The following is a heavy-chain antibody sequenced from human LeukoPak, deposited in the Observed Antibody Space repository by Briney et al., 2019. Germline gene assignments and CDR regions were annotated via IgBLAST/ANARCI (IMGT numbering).Heavy chain of an antibody. CDR1: GLIFITFA. J-gene: IGHJ4*02. CDR3: VKGHLIYRLLDY. CDR2: ISHDGNDK. D-gene: IGHD4-11*01. Sequence: GRPLKLSWVPPGLIFITFAMNWVRQAPAKGLNGVAFISHDGNDKYYADSVKGRFAISRDNSHNTLYLQINSLRPVDTAVYYCVKGHLIYRLLDYWGQGTLVTVSS. V-gene: IGHV3-30*18.